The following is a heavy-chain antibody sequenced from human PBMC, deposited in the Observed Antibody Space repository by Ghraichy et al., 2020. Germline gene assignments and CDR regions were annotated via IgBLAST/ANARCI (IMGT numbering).Heavy chain of an antibody. CDR3: ARGEVDYYDSSEWFDP. CDR2: IYYSGST. D-gene: IGHD3-22*01. Sequence: SETLSLTCTVSGGSVSSGSYYWSWIRQPPGKGLEWIGYIYYSGSTNYNPSLKSRVTISVDTSKNQFSLKLSSVTAADTAVYYCARGEVDYYDSSEWFDPWGQGTLVTVSS. CDR1: GGSVSSGSYY. J-gene: IGHJ5*02. V-gene: IGHV4-61*01.